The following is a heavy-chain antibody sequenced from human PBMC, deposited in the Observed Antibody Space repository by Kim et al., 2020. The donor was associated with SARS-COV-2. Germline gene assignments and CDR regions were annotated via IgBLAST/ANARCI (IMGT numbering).Heavy chain of an antibody. D-gene: IGHD4-17*01. J-gene: IGHJ3*02. V-gene: IGHV3-43*01. Sequence: DAGKGRFTISRDNSKNSLYLQMNSLRTEDTALYYCAKVQDYGDYVGAFDIWGQGTMVTVSS. CDR3: AKVQDYGDYVGAFDI.